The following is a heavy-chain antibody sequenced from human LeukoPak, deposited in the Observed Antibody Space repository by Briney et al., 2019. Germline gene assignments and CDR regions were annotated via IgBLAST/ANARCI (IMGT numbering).Heavy chain of an antibody. D-gene: IGHD2-21*02. CDR3: ARFRTWGDKAFDY. J-gene: IGHJ4*02. Sequence: GGSLRLSCAASGFTFNAFGMNWVRQAPGKGLEWVSYIGTTSGAIYYADSVKGRFTISRDSAKSSLYLQMNSLRAEDTAVYYCARFRTWGDKAFDYWGQGTLATVSS. CDR2: IGTTSGAI. CDR1: GFTFNAFG. V-gene: IGHV3-48*01.